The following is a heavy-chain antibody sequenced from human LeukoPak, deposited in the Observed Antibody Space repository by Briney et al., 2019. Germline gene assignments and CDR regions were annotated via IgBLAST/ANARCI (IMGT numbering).Heavy chain of an antibody. D-gene: IGHD3-22*01. J-gene: IGHJ4*02. V-gene: IGHV1-18*01. CDR2: ISAYNGNT. Sequence: ASVKVSCKASGYTFTSYGISWVRQAPGQRLEWMGWISAYNGNTNYAQKLQGRVTMTTDTSTSTAYMELRSLRSDDTAVYYCARDFYDSSGYSLIDYWGQGTLVTVSS. CDR3: ARDFYDSSGYSLIDY. CDR1: GYTFTSYG.